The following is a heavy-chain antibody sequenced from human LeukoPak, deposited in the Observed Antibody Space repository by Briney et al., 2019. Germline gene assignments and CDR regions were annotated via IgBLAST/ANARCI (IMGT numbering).Heavy chain of an antibody. Sequence: ASVKVSCKASGYTFTSYYMHWVRQAPGKGLEWMGGFDPEDGETIYAQKFQGRVTMTEDTSTDTAYMELSSLRSEDTAVYYCATSPFGYSSGYWGQGTLVTVSS. CDR2: FDPEDGET. CDR3: ATSPFGYSSGY. D-gene: IGHD6-19*01. J-gene: IGHJ4*02. V-gene: IGHV1-24*01. CDR1: GYTFTSYY.